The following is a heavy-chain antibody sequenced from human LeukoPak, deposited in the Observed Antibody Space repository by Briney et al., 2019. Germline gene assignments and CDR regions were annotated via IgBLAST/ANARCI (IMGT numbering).Heavy chain of an antibody. Sequence: PSETLSLTCTVSGGSISSYYWSWIRQPAGKGLEWIGRIYTSGSTNYNPSLKSRVTMSVDTSKNQFSLKLSSVTAADTAVYYCASVGDYDILTGQGYYMDVWGKGTTVTVSS. D-gene: IGHD3-9*01. CDR3: ASVGDYDILTGQGYYMDV. J-gene: IGHJ6*03. V-gene: IGHV4-4*07. CDR2: IYTSGST. CDR1: GGSISSYY.